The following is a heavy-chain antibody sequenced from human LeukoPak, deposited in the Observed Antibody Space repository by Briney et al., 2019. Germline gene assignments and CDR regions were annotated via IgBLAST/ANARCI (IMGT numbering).Heavy chain of an antibody. CDR1: GFTFSSYR. J-gene: IGHJ4*02. Sequence: GGSLRLSCAASGFTFSSYRLNWVRQAPGKGLAWVSGVSGSGDEFQYADSVKGRFTISRDNSNNTLFLIMNSLRAEDTAIYYCVKGGWFDDWGQGTLVTVSS. CDR3: VKGGWFDD. D-gene: IGHD6-19*01. CDR2: VSGSGDEF. V-gene: IGHV3-23*01.